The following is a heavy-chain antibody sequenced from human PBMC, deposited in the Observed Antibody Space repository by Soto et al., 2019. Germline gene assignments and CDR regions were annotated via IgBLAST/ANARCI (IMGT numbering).Heavy chain of an antibody. Sequence: SGPTLGNPTETLTLTCTASGFSLSNARMGVSWIRQPPGKALEWLAHIFSNDEKSYSTSLKSRLTISKDTSKSQVVLTMTNMDPVDTATYYCARIERYSNHWLGGYRFGLDPWGQGTLVTVSS. CDR1: GFSLSNARMG. V-gene: IGHV2-26*01. J-gene: IGHJ5*02. CDR2: IFSNDEK. CDR3: ARIERYSNHWLGGYRFGLDP. D-gene: IGHD4-4*01.